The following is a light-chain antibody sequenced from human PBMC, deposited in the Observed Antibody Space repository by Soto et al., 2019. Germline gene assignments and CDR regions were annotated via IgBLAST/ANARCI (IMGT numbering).Light chain of an antibody. Sequence: QSVLTQPPSASSTPGQTVTISCSGSTSNIGTFYVYWYQHLPGAAPKLLIYIGDQRASGVSDRFSGSKSGTSASLAISGLRSDDEAADYCAAWDDNLNAYVFGSGTKLTVL. J-gene: IGLJ1*01. CDR1: TSNIGTFY. CDR2: IGD. CDR3: AAWDDNLNAYV. V-gene: IGLV1-47*02.